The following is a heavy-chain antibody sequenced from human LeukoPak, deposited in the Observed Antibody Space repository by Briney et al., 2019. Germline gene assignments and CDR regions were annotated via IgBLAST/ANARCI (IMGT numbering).Heavy chain of an antibody. J-gene: IGHJ4*02. V-gene: IGHV3-21*01. D-gene: IGHD4-17*01. CDR3: ARYGTTVTTIDY. CDR1: GFTFSSYS. Sequence: GGSLRLSCAAYGFTFSSYSMNWVRQAPGKGLEWVSSISSSSSYIYYADSVKGRFTISRDNAKNSLYLQMNSLRAEDTAVYYCARYGTTVTTIDYWGQGTLVTVSS. CDR2: ISSSSSYI.